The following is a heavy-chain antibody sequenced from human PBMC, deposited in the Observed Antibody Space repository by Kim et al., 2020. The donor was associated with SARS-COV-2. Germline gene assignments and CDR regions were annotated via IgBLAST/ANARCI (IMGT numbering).Heavy chain of an antibody. Sequence: ASVKVSCKASGYTFTSYGISWVRQAPGQGLEWMGWISAYNGNTNYAQKLQGRVTMTTDTSTSTAYMGLRSLRSEDTTVYYCARDLRSATSPNITIFGVDRFYGMDVWGQETTVTVSS. CDR1: GYTFTSYG. CDR3: ARDLRSATSPNITIFGVDRFYGMDV. V-gene: IGHV1-18*04. D-gene: IGHD3-3*01. J-gene: IGHJ6*02. CDR2: ISAYNGNT.